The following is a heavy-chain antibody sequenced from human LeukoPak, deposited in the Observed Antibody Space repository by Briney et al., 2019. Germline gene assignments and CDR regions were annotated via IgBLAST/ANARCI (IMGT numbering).Heavy chain of an antibody. CDR2: MSSSGDI. Sequence: PSDTLSLTCTVSGDPISLYYWRWIRQSAGEGLEWIGRMSSSGDINYNPSLKSRVTMSVDTSKNQFSLKLTSFSAAHLAVYYCARDSLTWPYDMDVWGKGIAVTVSS. V-gene: IGHV4-4*07. CDR3: ARDSLTWPYDMDV. J-gene: IGHJ6*03. CDR1: GDPISLYY. D-gene: IGHD3-9*01.